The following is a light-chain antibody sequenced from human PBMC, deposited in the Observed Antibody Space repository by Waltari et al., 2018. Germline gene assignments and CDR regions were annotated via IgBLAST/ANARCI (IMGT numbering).Light chain of an antibody. Sequence: EIVLTQSPGTLSLSPGARATLSCRASQSVSSSYLAWYQQKPGQAPRLLIYGASSRATGIPDRFSGSGSGTDFTLTISRLEPEDFAVYYCQQYGSPPGLTFGGGTKVEIK. V-gene: IGKV3-20*01. J-gene: IGKJ4*01. CDR2: GAS. CDR3: QQYGSPPGLT. CDR1: QSVSSSY.